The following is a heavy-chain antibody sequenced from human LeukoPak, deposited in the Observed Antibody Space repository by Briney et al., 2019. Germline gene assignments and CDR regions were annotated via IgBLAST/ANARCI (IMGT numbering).Heavy chain of an antibody. J-gene: IGHJ4*02. Sequence: PSETLSLTCTVSGGSIGSYYWSWLRQPPGKGLEWIGYIYYSGSTNYNPSLKSRVTISVDTSKNQFSLKLSSVTAADTAVYYCARESRGWYGGNSEAFDYWGQGTLVTVSS. CDR2: IYYSGST. V-gene: IGHV4-59*01. CDR1: GGSIGSYY. CDR3: ARESRGWYGGNSEAFDY. D-gene: IGHD4-23*01.